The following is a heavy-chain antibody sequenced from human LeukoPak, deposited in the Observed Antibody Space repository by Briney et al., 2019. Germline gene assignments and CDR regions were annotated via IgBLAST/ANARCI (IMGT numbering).Heavy chain of an antibody. CDR2: FHPEDGKT. D-gene: IGHD3-10*01. V-gene: IGHV1-24*01. Sequence: GASVKVSCKVSGYTLTELSMQWVRQAPGKGLEWMGSFHPEDGKTIYAQKFQGRVIMTEDTSTDTTYMELSSLRSEDTAVYYCTTLKEYGSTDYWGQGTLVTVSS. CDR3: TTLKEYGSTDY. J-gene: IGHJ4*02. CDR1: GYTLTELS.